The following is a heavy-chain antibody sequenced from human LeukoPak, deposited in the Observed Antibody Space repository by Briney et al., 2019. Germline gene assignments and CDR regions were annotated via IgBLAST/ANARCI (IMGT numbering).Heavy chain of an antibody. Sequence: PGGSLRLSCAASGFTVSSNYMSWVRQAPGKGLEWVANIKQDGSEKYYVDSVKGRFTISRDNAKNSLYLQMNSLRAEDTAVYYCASSPDAGGDYWGQGTLVTVSS. J-gene: IGHJ4*02. CDR3: ASSPDAGGDY. V-gene: IGHV3-7*01. CDR1: GFTVSSNY. CDR2: IKQDGSEK. D-gene: IGHD1-26*01.